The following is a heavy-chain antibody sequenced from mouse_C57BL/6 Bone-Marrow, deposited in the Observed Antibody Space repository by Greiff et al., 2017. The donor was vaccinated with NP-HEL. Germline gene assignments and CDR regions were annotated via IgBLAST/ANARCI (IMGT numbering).Heavy chain of an antibody. CDR3: AGYYDYDGFAY. J-gene: IGHJ3*01. D-gene: IGHD2-4*01. V-gene: IGHV1-26*01. CDR2: INPNNGGT. Sequence: EVQLQQSGPELVKPGASVKISCKASGYTFTDYYMNWVKQSHGKSLEWIGDINPNNGGTSYNQKFKGKATLTVDKSSSTAYMELRSLTSEDSAVYYCAGYYDYDGFAYWGQGTLVTVSA. CDR1: GYTFTDYY.